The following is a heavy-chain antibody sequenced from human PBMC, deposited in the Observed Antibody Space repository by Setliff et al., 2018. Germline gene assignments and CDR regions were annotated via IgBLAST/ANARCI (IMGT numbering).Heavy chain of an antibody. CDR1: GGTLSGYA. V-gene: IGHV1-69*06. D-gene: IGHD3-3*01. CDR3: ARAGQDSEYDFSEY. J-gene: IGHJ4*02. CDR2: ITPIFETA. Sequence: GASVKVSCKASGGTLSGYAFSWVRQAPGQGLEWVGGITPIFETAHYAQKFQDRVTITADKSTSTVYMELRSLRSDDTAVYYCARAGQDSEYDFSEYWGQGSLVTVSS.